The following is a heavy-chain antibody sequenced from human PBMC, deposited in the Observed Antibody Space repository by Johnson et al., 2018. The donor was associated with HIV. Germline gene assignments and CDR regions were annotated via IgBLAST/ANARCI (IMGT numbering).Heavy chain of an antibody. J-gene: IGHJ3*02. CDR2: ISYDGSNK. CDR1: GFTFTSYA. Sequence: QVQLVESGGGVVQPGRSLRLSCIVSGFTFTSYAMHWVRQAPGKGLEWVAVISYDGSNKYYADSVKGRFTISRDNSKHTLYLQMNSLRAEDTAVYYCARAMAIAAAGHDAFDIWGQGTMVTVSS. D-gene: IGHD6-13*01. CDR3: ARAMAIAAAGHDAFDI. V-gene: IGHV3-30*04.